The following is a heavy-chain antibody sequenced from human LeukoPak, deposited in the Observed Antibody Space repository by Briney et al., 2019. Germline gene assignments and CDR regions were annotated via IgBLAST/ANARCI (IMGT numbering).Heavy chain of an antibody. J-gene: IGHJ4*02. D-gene: IGHD2-21*02. CDR1: GGSISSYH. CDR2: IYYSGST. Sequence: PSETLSLTCTVSGGSISSYHWSWIRQPPGKGLECIGYIYYSGSTHYNPSLKSRVTISVDTSKNQYSLKLSSVTAADTAVYFCARQPPNTASFDYWGQGTLVTVSS. CDR3: ARQPPNTASFDY. V-gene: IGHV4-59*01.